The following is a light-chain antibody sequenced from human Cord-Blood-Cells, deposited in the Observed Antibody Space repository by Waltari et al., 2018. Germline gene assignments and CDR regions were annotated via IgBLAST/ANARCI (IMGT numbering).Light chain of an antibody. V-gene: IGKV3-15*01. CDR1: QSVSSN. Sequence: EIVMTQSPATLSVSPGERATLSCRASQSVSSNLAWYQQKPGQAPRLLIHGASTRATGIPARFSGSVSGTEFTLTISSLQSEDFAVYYCQQYNNWPPFTFGPGTKVDIK. CDR3: QQYNNWPPFT. J-gene: IGKJ3*01. CDR2: GAS.